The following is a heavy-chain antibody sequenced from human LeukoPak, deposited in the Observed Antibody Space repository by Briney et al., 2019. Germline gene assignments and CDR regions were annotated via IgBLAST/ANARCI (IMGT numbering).Heavy chain of an antibody. CDR3: VKERQQWSYCLDY. V-gene: IGHV3-43*02. J-gene: IGHJ4*02. D-gene: IGHD2-8*01. CDR1: GFTLDDHA. CDR2: ISGDGIST. Sequence: GGSLRLSCAASGFTLDDHAMHWVRQAPGKGLEWVSLISGDGISTFYGDSVKGRFTISRDNRKKALYLEMNSLTTEDTALYYCVKERQQWSYCLDYWGQGTRVTVSS.